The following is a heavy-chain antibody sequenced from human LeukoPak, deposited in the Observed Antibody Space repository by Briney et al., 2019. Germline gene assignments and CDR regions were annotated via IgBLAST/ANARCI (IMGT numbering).Heavy chain of an antibody. J-gene: IGHJ4*02. CDR2: IRYDGSNK. V-gene: IGHV3-30*02. CDR3: AKETTYYGDYNRYYFDY. Sequence: GGSLRLSCAASGFTFSSYGMHWVRQAPGKGLEWVAFIRYDGSNKYYADSVKGRFTISRDNSKNTLYLQMNSLRAEDTAVYYCAKETTYYGDYNRYYFDYWGQGTLVTVSS. D-gene: IGHD4-17*01. CDR1: GFTFSSYG.